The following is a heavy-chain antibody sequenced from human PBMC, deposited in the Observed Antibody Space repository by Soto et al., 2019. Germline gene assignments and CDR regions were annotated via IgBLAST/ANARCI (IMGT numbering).Heavy chain of an antibody. Sequence: QLQLQESGPGLVKPSETLSLTCTVSGGSISSSSYYWGWIRQPPGKGLEWIGSIYYSGSTYYNPSLKSRVTISVDTSKNQFSLKLSSVTAADTAVYYCARTAREVVPAAIWVWDWFDPWGQGTLVTVSS. CDR1: GGSISSSSYY. J-gene: IGHJ5*02. D-gene: IGHD2-2*02. V-gene: IGHV4-39*01. CDR2: IYYSGST. CDR3: ARTAREVVPAAIWVWDWFDP.